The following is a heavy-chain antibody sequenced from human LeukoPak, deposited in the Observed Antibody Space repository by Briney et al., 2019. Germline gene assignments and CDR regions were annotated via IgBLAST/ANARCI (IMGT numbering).Heavy chain of an antibody. CDR1: GDSISSNSYY. V-gene: IGHV4-39*01. CDR3: ARHLVGAAEFHY. J-gene: IGHJ4*02. Sequence: SETLSLTCTVSGDSISSNSYYWGWIRQPRGKGLQWIGSIYYSGTTYCNPSLKSRVTISVDASKNQFSLKLSSVTAADTAVYYCARHLVGAAEFHYWGQGTLVTVSS. D-gene: IGHD1-26*01. CDR2: IYYSGTT.